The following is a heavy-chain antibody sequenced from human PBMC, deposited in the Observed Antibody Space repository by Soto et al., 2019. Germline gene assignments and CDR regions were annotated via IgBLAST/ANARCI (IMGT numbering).Heavy chain of an antibody. V-gene: IGHV3-21*01. CDR2: ISSSSSYI. Sequence: RWGSLTLSCPASGFTLSLYSLNLVRQAPGKGLEWVSSISSSSSYIYYADSVKGRFTISRDNAKNSLYLQMNSLRAEDTAVYYCARVGGGYQLLHAFDIWGQGTMVTVSS. CDR3: ARVGGGYQLLHAFDI. D-gene: IGHD2-2*01. CDR1: GFTLSLYS. J-gene: IGHJ3*02.